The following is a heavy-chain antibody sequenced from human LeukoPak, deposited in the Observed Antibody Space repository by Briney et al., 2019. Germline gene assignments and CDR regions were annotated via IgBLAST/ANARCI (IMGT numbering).Heavy chain of an antibody. CDR1: GGSISSSSYY. D-gene: IGHD3/OR15-3a*01. CDR2: IYYSGNT. J-gene: IGHJ4*02. CDR3: ARQTGSGLFILP. V-gene: IGHV4-39*01. Sequence: SETLSLTCTVSGGSISSSSYYWGWIRQPPGKGLEWIGSIYYSGNTYYNASLKSQVSISIDTSKNQFSRRLTSVTAADTAVYYCARQTGSGLFILPGGQGTLVTVSS.